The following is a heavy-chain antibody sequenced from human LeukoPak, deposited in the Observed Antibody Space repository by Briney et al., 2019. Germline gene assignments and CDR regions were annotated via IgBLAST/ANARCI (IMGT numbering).Heavy chain of an antibody. V-gene: IGHV4-34*01. D-gene: IGHD3-3*01. CDR1: GGSFSGYY. CDR3: ARGTRLYYDFWSGPYYFDY. J-gene: IGHJ4*02. CDR2: INHSGST. Sequence: SETLSLTCAVYGGSFSGYYWSWIRQPPGKGLEWIGEINHSGSTNYNPSLKSRVTISVDTSKNQFSLKLSSVTAAGTAVYYCARGTRLYYDFWSGPYYFDYWGQGTLVTVSS.